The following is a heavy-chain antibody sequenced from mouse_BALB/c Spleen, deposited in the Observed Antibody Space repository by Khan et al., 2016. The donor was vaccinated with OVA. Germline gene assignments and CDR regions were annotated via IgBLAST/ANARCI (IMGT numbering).Heavy chain of an antibody. CDR1: GFSLTSYG. CDR2: IWGEGST. D-gene: IGHD1-1*01. J-gene: IGHJ3*01. CDR3: ALYYYCRAWFAY. V-gene: IGHV2-3*01. Sequence: QVQLKESGPGLVAPSQSLSITCTVSGFSLTSYGVGWVRQPPGKGLEWLGVIWGEGSTNYHSALIYRLNINKDNSKSQVFLKMNRMENEDTAPYYCALYYYCRAWFAYWGQGTLVTVSA.